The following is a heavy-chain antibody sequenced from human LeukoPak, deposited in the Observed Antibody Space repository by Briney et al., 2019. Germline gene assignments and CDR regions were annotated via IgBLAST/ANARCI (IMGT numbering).Heavy chain of an antibody. CDR3: AKDGIATMIVVVHLDY. CDR2: ISGSGGST. V-gene: IGHV3-23*01. J-gene: IGHJ4*02. D-gene: IGHD3-22*01. Sequence: PGGSLRLSCAASGFTFSSYAMSWVRQAPGKGLEWVSAISGSGGSTYYADSVKGRFTISRDNSKNTLYLQMNSLRAEDTAVYYCAKDGIATMIVVVHLDYWGQGTLVTVSS. CDR1: GFTFSSYA.